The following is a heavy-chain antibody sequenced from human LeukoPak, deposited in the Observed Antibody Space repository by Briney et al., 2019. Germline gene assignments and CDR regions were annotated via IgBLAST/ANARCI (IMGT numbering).Heavy chain of an antibody. CDR2: IYTSGST. D-gene: IGHD4-17*01. CDR1: GNSFGDYY. Sequence: SETLSLTGTVSGNSFGDYYWSWIRQRAGKGLEWIGRIYTSGSTTYNPSLKSRVTMSVDTSKSQFSLNLMSVTAADTAVYYCTRDTGTTGEVKFDPWGQGTLVIVSS. V-gene: IGHV4-4*07. J-gene: IGHJ5*02. CDR3: TRDTGTTGEVKFDP.